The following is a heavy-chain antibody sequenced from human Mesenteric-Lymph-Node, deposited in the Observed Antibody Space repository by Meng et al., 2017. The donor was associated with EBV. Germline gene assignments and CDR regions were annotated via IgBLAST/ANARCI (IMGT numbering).Heavy chain of an antibody. CDR3: VRRVVVMKEEELDH. J-gene: IGHJ4*02. D-gene: IGHD3-22*01. Sequence: VPPQDAVPGLVKPSGTLSLTCDVSGGSITSSNWWSWFRQPPGKGLEWIGEIFHSGSAKYNPSLKSRVTISVDKSKNHFSLRLSSVTAADTAVYYCVRRVVVMKEEELDHWGQGTLVTVSS. V-gene: IGHV4-4*02. CDR1: GGSITSSNW. CDR2: IFHSGSA.